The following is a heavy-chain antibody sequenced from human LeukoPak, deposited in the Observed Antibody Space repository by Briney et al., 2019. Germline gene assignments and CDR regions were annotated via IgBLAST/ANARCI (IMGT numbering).Heavy chain of an antibody. Sequence: PSETLSLTCAVYGGSFSGYYWSWIRQPPGKGLEWIGEINHSGSTNYNPSLKSRVTISVDTSKNQFSLKLSSVTAADTAVYYCARAFDDYDFWSGYYTGWFDPWGQGTLVTVSS. V-gene: IGHV4-34*01. CDR1: GGSFSGYY. CDR3: ARAFDDYDFWSGYYTGWFDP. CDR2: INHSGST. J-gene: IGHJ5*02. D-gene: IGHD3-3*01.